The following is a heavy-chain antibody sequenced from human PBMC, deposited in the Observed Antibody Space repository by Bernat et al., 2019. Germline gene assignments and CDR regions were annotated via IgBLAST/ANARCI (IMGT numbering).Heavy chain of an antibody. Sequence: QVQLMESGGGVVQPGRSLRLSCAASGFTFSSYAMHWVRQAPGKGLEWVAVISYDGSNKYYADSVKGRFTISRDNSKNTLYLQMNSLRAEDTAVYYCANLAVAAYDYWGQGTLVTVSS. CDR2: ISYDGSNK. V-gene: IGHV3-30*01. D-gene: IGHD6-19*01. CDR3: ANLAVAAYDY. J-gene: IGHJ4*02. CDR1: GFTFSSYA.